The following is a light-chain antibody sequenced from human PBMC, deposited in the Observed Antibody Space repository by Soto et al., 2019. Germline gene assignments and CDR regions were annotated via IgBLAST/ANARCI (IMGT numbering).Light chain of an antibody. CDR1: QSVSNNY. CDR3: QQYSTSPS. CDR2: GAS. V-gene: IGKV3-20*01. J-gene: IGKJ5*01. Sequence: SVWTKSPDTLSLSPGERATLSCRASQSVSNNYLAWYQQKPGQAPRRLIYGASSRATGIPDRFSGSGSGTDFTLTISRLEPEDFAVYYCQQYSTSPSFGEGARLEIK.